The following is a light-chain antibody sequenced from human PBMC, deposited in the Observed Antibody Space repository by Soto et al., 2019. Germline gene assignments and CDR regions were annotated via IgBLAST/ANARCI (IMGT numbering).Light chain of an antibody. Sequence: QSALTQPASVSGSPGQSITVSCTGTSSDIGTYNYVSWYQQHPGKAPKVIIYEVNNRPSGIPDRFSGSESGTSATLGITGLQTGDEADYYCGTGDSSLSAVVFGGGTKLTVL. CDR2: EVN. CDR3: GTGDSSLSAVV. CDR1: SSDIGTYNY. J-gene: IGLJ2*01. V-gene: IGLV2-14*01.